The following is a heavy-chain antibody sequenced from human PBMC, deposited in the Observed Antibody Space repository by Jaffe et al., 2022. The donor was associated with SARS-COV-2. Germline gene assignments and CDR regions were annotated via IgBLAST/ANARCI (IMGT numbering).Heavy chain of an antibody. D-gene: IGHD2-8*01. Sequence: QVQLVESGGGVVQPGRSLRLSCAASGFTFSSYAMHWVRQAPGKGLEWVAVISYDGSNKYYADSVKGRFTISRDNSKNTLYLQMNSLRAEDTAVYYCARDTNLYYGMDVWGQGTTVTVSS. CDR1: GFTFSSYA. CDR3: ARDTNLYYGMDV. CDR2: ISYDGSNK. V-gene: IGHV3-30-3*01. J-gene: IGHJ6*02.